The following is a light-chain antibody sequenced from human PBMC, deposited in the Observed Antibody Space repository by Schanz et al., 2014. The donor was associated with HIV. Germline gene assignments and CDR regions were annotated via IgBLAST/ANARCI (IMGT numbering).Light chain of an antibody. CDR2: GAF. CDR3: QQYHNWPLT. V-gene: IGKV3-15*01. CDR1: QTVTNSY. J-gene: IGKJ4*01. Sequence: EIVLTQSPGTLALSPGERANLSCRASQTVTNSYLAWYQKKPGQAPRLLIFGAFTRATGIPDRFGGSGSGTEFTLTISSLQSEDFAFYYCQQYHNWPLTFGGGAKVEIK.